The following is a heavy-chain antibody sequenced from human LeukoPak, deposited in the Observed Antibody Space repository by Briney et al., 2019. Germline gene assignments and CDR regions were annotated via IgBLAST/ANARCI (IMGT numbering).Heavy chain of an antibody. CDR2: INTNTGNP. Sequence: ASVKVSCKASGYTFTGYYMHWVRQAPGQGLEWMGWINTNTGNPTYAQGFTGRFVFSLDTSVSTAYLQISSLKAEDTAVYYCARDWGDTAMVIYDWGQGTLVTVSS. D-gene: IGHD5-18*01. CDR3: ARDWGDTAMVIYD. CDR1: GYTFTGYY. J-gene: IGHJ4*02. V-gene: IGHV7-4-1*02.